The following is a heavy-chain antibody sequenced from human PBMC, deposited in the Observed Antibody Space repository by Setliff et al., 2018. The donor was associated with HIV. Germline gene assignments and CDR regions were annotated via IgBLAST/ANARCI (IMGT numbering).Heavy chain of an antibody. Sequence: SETLSLTCTVSGDSISSGAYYWGWIRQPPGKGLEWIGSMSYSGTTYYNSSLKSRVTMSVDTSKNQFSLRLTSMTAADTAVYYCAKCGRTTIFGVVNINYYHMDVWGKGTTVTVSS. CDR1: GDSISSGAYY. CDR3: AKCGRTTIFGVVNINYYHMDV. CDR2: MSYSGTT. J-gene: IGHJ6*03. D-gene: IGHD3-3*01. V-gene: IGHV4-39*07.